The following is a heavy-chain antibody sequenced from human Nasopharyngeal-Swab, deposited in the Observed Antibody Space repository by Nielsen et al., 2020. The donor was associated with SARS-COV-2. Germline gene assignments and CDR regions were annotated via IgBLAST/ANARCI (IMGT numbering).Heavy chain of an antibody. CDR1: GFTSSSYG. CDR3: AKMGSYHDFFDY. V-gene: IGHV3-30*18. CDR2: ISYDGSNK. D-gene: IGHD1-26*01. J-gene: IGHJ4*02. Sequence: GESLKISCAASGFTSSSYGMHWVRQAPGKGLEWVAVISYDGSNKYYADSVKGRFTISRDNSKNTLYLQMNSLRAEDTAVYYCAKMGSYHDFFDYWGQGTLVTVSS.